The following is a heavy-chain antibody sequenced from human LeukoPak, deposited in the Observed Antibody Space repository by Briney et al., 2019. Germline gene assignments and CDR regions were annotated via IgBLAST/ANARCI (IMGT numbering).Heavy chain of an antibody. CDR1: GYTFTSYG. J-gene: IGHJ6*02. CDR3: ARDQGITIFGVVINHYYYYGMDV. CDR2: ISAYNGNT. Sequence: GASVKVSCKASGYTFTSYGISWVRQAPGQGLEWMGWISAYNGNTNYAQKLQGRVTMTTDTSTSTAYMELRSLRSDDTAVYYCARDQGITIFGVVINHYYYYGMDVWGQGTTVTASS. V-gene: IGHV1-18*01. D-gene: IGHD3-3*01.